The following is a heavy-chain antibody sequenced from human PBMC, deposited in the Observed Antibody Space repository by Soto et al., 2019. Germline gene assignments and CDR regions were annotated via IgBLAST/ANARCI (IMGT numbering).Heavy chain of an antibody. D-gene: IGHD6-13*01. CDR3: ASHETAPRWSCFDH. Sequence: EVQLVQSGAEVKKPGESLKISCEGSGYNFAGHWIAWVRQVPGKGLEYMGIVYPSDSQVSYSPSFQGQVTISADKSIGTAYLQLTSLKASDTAIYYCASHETAPRWSCFDHWGQGTLVTVSS. J-gene: IGHJ4*02. V-gene: IGHV5-51*01. CDR1: GYNFAGHW. CDR2: VYPSDSQV.